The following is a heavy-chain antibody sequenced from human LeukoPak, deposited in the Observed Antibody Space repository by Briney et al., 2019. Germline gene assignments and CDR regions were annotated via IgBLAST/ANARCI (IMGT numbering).Heavy chain of an antibody. CDR3: ARDPGYYGSGSYYFDYYGMDV. V-gene: IGHV4-34*09. CDR1: GGSFSGYY. Sequence: SETLSLTCAVYGGSFSGYYWSWIRQPPGKGLEWIGEINHSGSTYYNPSLKSRVTISVDTSKNQFSLKLSSVTAADTAVYYCARDPGYYGSGSYYFDYYGMDVWGQGTTVTVSS. CDR2: INHSGST. J-gene: IGHJ6*02. D-gene: IGHD3-10*01.